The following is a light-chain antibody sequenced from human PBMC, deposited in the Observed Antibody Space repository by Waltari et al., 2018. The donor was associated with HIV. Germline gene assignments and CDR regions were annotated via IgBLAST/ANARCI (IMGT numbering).Light chain of an antibody. CDR3: GTWDSSLNAGV. CDR1: SSNLGNDF. J-gene: IGLJ3*02. Sequence: QSMLTQPPSVSAAPGQKVTISCSRSSSNLGNDFVSWYQHLPGAAPKLVIYDNDARPSGIPDRFPGSKSGASATLVITELQTGDEGDYYCGTWDSSLNAGVFGGGTKLTVL. CDR2: DND. V-gene: IGLV1-51*01.